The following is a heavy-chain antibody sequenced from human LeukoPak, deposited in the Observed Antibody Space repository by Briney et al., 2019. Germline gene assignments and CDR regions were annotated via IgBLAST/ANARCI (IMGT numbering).Heavy chain of an antibody. Sequence: GGSLRLSCAASGFTFSDYYMSWIRQAPGKGLEWVSYISSSGSTIYYADSVKGRFTISRDNAKNTLYLQMNSLRAEDTAVYYCARGAPVIVVVVAATPDYWGQGTLVTVSS. CDR2: ISSSGSTI. V-gene: IGHV3-11*04. J-gene: IGHJ4*02. CDR1: GFTFSDYY. D-gene: IGHD2-15*01. CDR3: ARGAPVIVVVVAATPDY.